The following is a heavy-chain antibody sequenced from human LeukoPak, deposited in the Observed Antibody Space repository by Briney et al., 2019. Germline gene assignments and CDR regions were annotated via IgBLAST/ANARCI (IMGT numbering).Heavy chain of an antibody. D-gene: IGHD3-22*01. CDR1: GGSISSYY. J-gene: IGHJ4*02. CDR2: IYTSGST. CDR3: ARHLSYDSRGYYFDY. V-gene: IGHV4-4*07. Sequence: SETLSLTCTVSGGSISSYYWSWIRQPAGKGLEWIGRIYTSGSTNYNPSLKSRVTMSVDTSKSQFSLKLSSVTAADTAVYYCARHLSYDSRGYYFDYWGQGTLVTVSS.